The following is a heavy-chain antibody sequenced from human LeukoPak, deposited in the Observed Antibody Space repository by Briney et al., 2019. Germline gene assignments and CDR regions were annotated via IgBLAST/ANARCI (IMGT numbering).Heavy chain of an antibody. CDR2: INHSRST. J-gene: IGHJ5*02. Sequence: SETLSLTCAVYGGSFSGYYWSWIRQPPGKGLEWIGEINHSRSTNYNPSLKSRVTISVDTSKNQFSLKLSSVTAADTAVYYCARGPLGYCSSTSCSRQYNWFDPWGQGTLVTVSS. V-gene: IGHV4-34*01. CDR1: GGSFSGYY. CDR3: ARGPLGYCSSTSCSRQYNWFDP. D-gene: IGHD2-2*01.